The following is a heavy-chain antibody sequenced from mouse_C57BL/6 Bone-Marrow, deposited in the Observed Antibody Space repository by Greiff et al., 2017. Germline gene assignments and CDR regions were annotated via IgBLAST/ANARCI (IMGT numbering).Heavy chain of an antibody. V-gene: IGHV1-53*01. CDR1: GYTFTSYW. CDR3: ARRGDYCPWFAY. CDR2: INPSNGGT. J-gene: IGHJ3*01. D-gene: IGHD2-13*01. Sequence: QLQLQQPGTELVKPGASVKLSCKASGYTFTSYWMHWVKQRPGQGLEWIGNINPSNGGTNYNEKFKSKATFTADTSSNTAYMQLSSLTTEDSAIYYCARRGDYCPWFAYWGQGTLVTVSA.